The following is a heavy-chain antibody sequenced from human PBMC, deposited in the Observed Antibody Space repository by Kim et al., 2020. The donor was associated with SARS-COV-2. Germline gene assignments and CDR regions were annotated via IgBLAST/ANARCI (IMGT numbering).Heavy chain of an antibody. J-gene: IGHJ4*02. CDR3: ARGYNSGWTCLGY. Sequence: SETLSLTCSVSGGSISGYYWSWIRQSPGKGLEWIGHIYYTGNTNYNPSLQSRVTILLDTSKNQFSLRLSSVTTADTAVYYCARGYNSGWTCLGYWGQGTLVTVSS. CDR2: IYYTGNT. V-gene: IGHV4-59*01. D-gene: IGHD6-19*01. CDR1: GGSISGYY.